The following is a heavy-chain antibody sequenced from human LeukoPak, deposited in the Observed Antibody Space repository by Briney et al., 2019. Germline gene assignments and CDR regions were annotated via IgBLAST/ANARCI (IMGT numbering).Heavy chain of an antibody. V-gene: IGHV3-21*01. Sequence: GGSLRLSCAASGFTFSSYWMHWVRQAPGKGLEWVSSISSSSSYIYYADSVKGRFTISRDNAKNSLYLQMNSLRAEDTAVYYCARANYDILTGYYFAVATRTLDYWGQGTLVTVSS. D-gene: IGHD3-9*01. CDR2: ISSSSSYI. CDR3: ARANYDILTGYYFAVATRTLDY. J-gene: IGHJ4*02. CDR1: GFTFSSYW.